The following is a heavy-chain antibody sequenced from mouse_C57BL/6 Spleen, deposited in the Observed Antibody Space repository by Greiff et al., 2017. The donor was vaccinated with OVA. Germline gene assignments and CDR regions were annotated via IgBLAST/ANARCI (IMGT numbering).Heavy chain of an antibody. V-gene: IGHV1-80*01. D-gene: IGHD1-1*02. CDR2: IYPGDGDT. Sequence: VHLVESGAELVKPGASVKISCKASGYAFSSYWMNWVKQRPGKGLEWIGQIYPGDGDTNYNGKFKGKATLTADKSSSTAYMQLSSLTSEDSAVYFCARNYHGAYWGQGTLVTVSA. CDR1: GYAFSSYW. J-gene: IGHJ3*01. CDR3: ARNYHGAY.